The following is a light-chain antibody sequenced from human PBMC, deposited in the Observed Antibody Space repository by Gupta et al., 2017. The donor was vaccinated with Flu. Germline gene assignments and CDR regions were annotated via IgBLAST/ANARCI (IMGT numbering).Light chain of an antibody. CDR3: SSHTVSDTFV. CDR2: EVT. Sequence: ALTQPPSASGSPGQSITISCTGTSSDIGAYKYVSWHQQHAGKAPKLIIYEVTKRPSGVPDRFSGSKSGNTASLTVSGLQAENEGDYYCSSHTVSDTFVFGTGTAVTVL. V-gene: IGLV2-8*01. J-gene: IGLJ1*01. CDR1: SSDIGAYKY.